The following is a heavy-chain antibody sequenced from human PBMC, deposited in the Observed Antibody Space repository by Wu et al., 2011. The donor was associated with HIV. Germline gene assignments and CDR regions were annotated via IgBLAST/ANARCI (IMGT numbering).Heavy chain of an antibody. V-gene: IGHV1-2*02. J-gene: IGHJ4*02. CDR2: INSNSGGA. CDR3: TRRLGAPWYYFDY. CDR1: GYTFTDYY. Sequence: QVQLVQSGAEVKKPGASVKVSCKASGYTFTDYYMHWVRQAPGEGLEWMGWINSNSGGAIYAQKFQGRVTMTRDTSISTAYMELSRLRSDDTAVYYCTRRLGAPWYYFDYWGQGTLVTVSS. D-gene: IGHD3-16*01.